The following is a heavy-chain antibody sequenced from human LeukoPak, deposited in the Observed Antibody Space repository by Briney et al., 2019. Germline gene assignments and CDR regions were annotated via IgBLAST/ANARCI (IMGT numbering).Heavy chain of an antibody. V-gene: IGHV3-7*01. J-gene: IGHJ4*02. CDR3: PRDLHHDSSG. Sequence: PGGSLRLSCAASGFSLGDYWMTWVRQAPGKAQECVDHIKYDGSEIYYRDSVRRRFTISRDNAKNSLYLQMNSLRLEDTGVYYCPRDLHHDSSGWGQGTLVTVSS. CDR2: IKYDGSEI. CDR1: GFSLGDYW. D-gene: IGHD3-22*01.